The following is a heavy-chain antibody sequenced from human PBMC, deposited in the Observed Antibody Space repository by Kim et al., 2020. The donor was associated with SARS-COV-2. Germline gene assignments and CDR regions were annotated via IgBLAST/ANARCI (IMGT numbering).Heavy chain of an antibody. Sequence: GGSLRLSCAASGFTFSSYGMHWVRQAPGKGLEWVAVISYDGSNKYYADSVKGRFTISRDNSKNTLYLQMNSLRAEDTAVYYCAKDNLWLERRGGYFDYWGQGTLVTVSS. V-gene: IGHV3-30*18. CDR3: AKDNLWLERRGGYFDY. J-gene: IGHJ4*02. D-gene: IGHD1-1*01. CDR1: GFTFSSYG. CDR2: ISYDGSNK.